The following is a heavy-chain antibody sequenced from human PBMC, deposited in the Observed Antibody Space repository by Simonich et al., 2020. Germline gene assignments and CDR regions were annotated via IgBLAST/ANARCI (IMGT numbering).Heavy chain of an antibody. CDR1: GYSFTSYW. V-gene: IGHV5-51*01. CDR3: AGQLTVFNT. CDR2: TNPVDSDT. J-gene: IGHJ3*02. Sequence: EVQLVQSGAEVKKPGESLKISCKGSGYSFTSYWIGGVRQMPGKGLEWMGITNPVDSDTRASPPFQGQVTIPANNSTTTAYLQWSSRKPSATAIFSCAGQLTVFNTWGKGQWS.